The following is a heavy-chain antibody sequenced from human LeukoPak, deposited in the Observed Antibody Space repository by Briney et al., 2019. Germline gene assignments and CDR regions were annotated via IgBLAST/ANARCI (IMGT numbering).Heavy chain of an antibody. CDR2: IYTSGST. D-gene: IGHD1-26*01. CDR1: GYSISSGYY. V-gene: IGHV4-38-2*02. CDR3: ARDGEVGDYYFDY. J-gene: IGHJ4*02. Sequence: PSETLSLTCTVSGYSISSGYYWGWIRQPPGKGLEWIGRIYTSGSTNYNPSLKSRVTMSVDTSKNQFSLKLSSVTAADTAVYYCARDGEVGDYYFDYWGQGTLVTVSS.